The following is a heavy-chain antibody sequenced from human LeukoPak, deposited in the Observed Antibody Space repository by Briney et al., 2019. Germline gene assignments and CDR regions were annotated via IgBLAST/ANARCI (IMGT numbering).Heavy chain of an antibody. D-gene: IGHD2-15*01. V-gene: IGHV3-30*02. CDR2: IRYDGSNK. CDR3: AKVGGLGRHYYYYYMDV. Sequence: GGSLILSCAASGFTFSSYGMHWVRQAPGKGLEWVAFIRYDGSNKYYADSVKGRFTISRDNSKNTLYLQMNSLRAEDTAVYYCAKVGGLGRHYYYYYMDVWGKGTTVTISS. CDR1: GFTFSSYG. J-gene: IGHJ6*03.